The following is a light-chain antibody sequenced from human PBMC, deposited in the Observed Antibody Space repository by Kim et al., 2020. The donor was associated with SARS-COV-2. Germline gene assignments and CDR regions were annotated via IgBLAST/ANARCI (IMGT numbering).Light chain of an antibody. CDR2: DNN. Sequence: QPPSVSAAPGQKVTISCSGSSSNIGNNYVSWYQQLPGTAPKLLIYDNNKRPSGIPDRFSGSKSGTSATLGITGLQTGDEADYYCGTWDSSLSGLVF. J-gene: IGLJ3*02. CDR3: GTWDSSLSGLV. CDR1: SSNIGNNY. V-gene: IGLV1-51*01.